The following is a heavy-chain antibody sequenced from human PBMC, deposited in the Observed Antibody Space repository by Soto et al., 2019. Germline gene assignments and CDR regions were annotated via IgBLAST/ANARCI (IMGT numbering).Heavy chain of an antibody. D-gene: IGHD1-7*01. J-gene: IGHJ6*02. V-gene: IGHV4-30-2*01. CDR1: GGSISSGGYS. CDR3: ARVNWNYEMDYYGMDV. CDR2: IYHSGST. Sequence: TSETLSLTCAVSGGSISSGGYSWSWIRQPPGKGLEWIGYIYHSGSTYYNPSLKSRVTISVDRSKNQFSLKLSSVTAADTAVYYCARVNWNYEMDYYGMDVWGQGTTVTVSS.